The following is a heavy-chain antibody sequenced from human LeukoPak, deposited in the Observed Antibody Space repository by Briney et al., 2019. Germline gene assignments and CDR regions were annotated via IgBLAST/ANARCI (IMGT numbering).Heavy chain of an antibody. CDR2: IYHSGST. J-gene: IGHJ5*02. V-gene: IGHV4-59*11. D-gene: IGHD3-22*01. CDR1: GGSISSHY. CDR3: ARLYDSSTYTNWLDP. Sequence: PSETLSLTCTVSGGSISSHYWSWIRQPPGKGLEWIGYIYHSGSTKYNPSLKSRITISVDTSKNQSSLKLSSVTAADTAVYYCARLYDSSTYTNWLDPWGQGTLVTVSS.